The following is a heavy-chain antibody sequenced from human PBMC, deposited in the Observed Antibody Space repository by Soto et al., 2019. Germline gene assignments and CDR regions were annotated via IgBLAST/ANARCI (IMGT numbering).Heavy chain of an antibody. CDR2: INHSGST. J-gene: IGHJ3*02. Sequence: LSLTCTVSGGSISSYNWSWIRQPPGKGLEWIGEINHSGSTNYNPSLKSRVTISVDTSKNQFSLKLSSVTAADTAVYYCARGTRRKGWLQLQIAFDIWGQGTMVTVS. V-gene: IGHV4-34*01. D-gene: IGHD5-12*01. CDR3: ARGTRRKGWLQLQIAFDI. CDR1: GGSISSYN.